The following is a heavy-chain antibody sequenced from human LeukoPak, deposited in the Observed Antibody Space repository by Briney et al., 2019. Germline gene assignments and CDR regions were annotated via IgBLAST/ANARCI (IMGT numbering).Heavy chain of an antibody. J-gene: IGHJ4*02. CDR1: GYTFTSYG. D-gene: IGHD2-15*01. CDR3: ARGDGYCSGGSCFSWDY. V-gene: IGHV1-18*01. CDR2: ISAYNGNT. Sequence: ASVKVSCKASGYTFTSYGISWVRQAPGQGLEWMGWISAYNGNTNYAQKLQGRVTMATDTSTSTAYMELRSLRSDDTAVYYCARGDGYCSGGSCFSWDYWGQGTLVTVSS.